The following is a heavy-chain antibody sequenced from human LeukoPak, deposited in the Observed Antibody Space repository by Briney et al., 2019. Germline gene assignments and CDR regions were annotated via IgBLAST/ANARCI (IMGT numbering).Heavy chain of an antibody. V-gene: IGHV3-21*01. D-gene: IGHD5-18*01. J-gene: IGHJ1*01. CDR3: ARGDTAGFQD. CDR1: GFTFSSYS. CDR2: ISSSSSYI. Sequence: GGSLRLSCAASGFTFSSYSMNWVRQAPGKGLEWVSSISSSSSYIYYADSVKGRFTISRDNAKNSVYLQMNSLRAEDTAVYYCARGDTAGFQDWGQGTLVTVSS.